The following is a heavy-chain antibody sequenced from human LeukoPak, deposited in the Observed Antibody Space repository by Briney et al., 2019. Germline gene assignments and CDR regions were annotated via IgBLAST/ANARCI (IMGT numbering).Heavy chain of an antibody. J-gene: IGHJ6*03. V-gene: IGHV3-53*01. CDR1: GFTVSSNY. D-gene: IGHD6-6*01. Sequence: GGSMRLSCAASGFTVSSNYMSWVRQAPGKGLEWVSVIYSGGSTYYADSVKGRFTISRDNSKNTLYLQMNSLRAEDTAVYYCARDGYSSSSLDYYYYYMDVWGKGTTVTVSS. CDR2: IYSGGST. CDR3: ARDGYSSSSLDYYYYYMDV.